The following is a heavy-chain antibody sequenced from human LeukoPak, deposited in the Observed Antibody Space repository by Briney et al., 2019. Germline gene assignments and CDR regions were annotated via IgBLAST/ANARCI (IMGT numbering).Heavy chain of an antibody. CDR2: INHSGST. D-gene: IGHD3-22*01. Sequence: SETLSLTCAVYGGSFSGYYWSWIRQPPGKGLEWTGEINHSGSTNYDPSLKSRVTISVDTSKNQFSLKLSSVTAADTAVYYCARGRGYYDSSGYSHWGQGTLVTVSS. J-gene: IGHJ4*02. CDR1: GGSFSGYY. V-gene: IGHV4-34*01. CDR3: ARGRGYYDSSGYSH.